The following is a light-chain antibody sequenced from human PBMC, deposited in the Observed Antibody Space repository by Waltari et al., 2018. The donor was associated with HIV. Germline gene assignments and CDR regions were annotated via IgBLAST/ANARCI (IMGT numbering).Light chain of an antibody. CDR1: SGDVGGYNF. V-gene: IGLV2-14*03. CDR3: SSYTSSGPRYVL. CDR2: NVS. Sequence: SALTQPASVSGSPGQSITISCSGTSGDVGGYNFVSGYQKHPGKAPKLIIYNVSSRPAGVFIRFSASRSANTASLTISGLQVEDEADYFCSSYTSSGPRYVLFGGGTRLTVL. J-gene: IGLJ2*01.